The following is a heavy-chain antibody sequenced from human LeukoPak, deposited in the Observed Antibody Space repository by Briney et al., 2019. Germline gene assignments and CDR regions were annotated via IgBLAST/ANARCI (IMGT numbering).Heavy chain of an antibody. Sequence: GGSLRLSCAAFGITFSSYAMSWVRQAPGKGLEWVSAISGSGGSTYYADSVKGRFTISRDNSKNTLYLQMNSLRAEDTAVYYCATVPYYYDSSSYSTDYWGQGTLVTVSS. CDR3: ATVPYYYDSSSYSTDY. CDR2: ISGSGGST. D-gene: IGHD3-22*01. J-gene: IGHJ4*02. CDR1: GITFSSYA. V-gene: IGHV3-23*01.